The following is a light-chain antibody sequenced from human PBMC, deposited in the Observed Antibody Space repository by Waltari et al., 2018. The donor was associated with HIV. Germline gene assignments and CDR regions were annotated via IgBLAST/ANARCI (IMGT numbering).Light chain of an antibody. CDR3: MQARQTPLA. J-gene: IGKJ3*01. Sequence: DTVMTQSPLSLPVTPGEPASISCTPSQSLLHSHGYTYLDWYLQKPGQSPQHLIYLVSSRAPGVPDRFSGSGSGTDCTLKISRVEAEDVGVYYCMQARQTPLAFGPGTKVDI. CDR2: LVS. V-gene: IGKV2-28*01. CDR1: QSLLHSHGYTY.